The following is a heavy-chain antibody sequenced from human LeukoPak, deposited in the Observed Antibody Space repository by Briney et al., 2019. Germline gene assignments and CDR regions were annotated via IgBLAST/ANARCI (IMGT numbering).Heavy chain of an antibody. CDR2: FSSGSSYI. V-gene: IGHV3-21*01. CDR1: GFTFSSYN. CDR3: ARELSSGWSLDY. J-gene: IGHJ4*02. D-gene: IGHD6-19*01. Sequence: GGSLRLSCAASGFTFSSYNMNWVRQAPGKGLEWVSSFSSGSSYIYYADSVKGRFTISRDNAKNSLYLQMNSLRAEDTAVYYCARELSSGWSLDYWGQGTLVTVSS.